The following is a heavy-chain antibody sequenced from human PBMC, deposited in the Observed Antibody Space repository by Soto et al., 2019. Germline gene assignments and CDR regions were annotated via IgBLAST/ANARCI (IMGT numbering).Heavy chain of an antibody. V-gene: IGHV3-33*01. CDR1: GFTFSSYG. D-gene: IGHD3-10*01. CDR2: IWYDGSNK. Sequence: QVQLVESGGGVVQPGRSLRLSCAAAGFTFSSYGMHWVRQAPGKVLGWVAVIWYDGSNKYYADSVKGRFTISRDNSKNTLYLQMKSLRAEDTAVYYCARGMGMTTGSGVGAYWGQGHLVTVSS. CDR3: ARGMGMTTGSGVGAY. J-gene: IGHJ4*02.